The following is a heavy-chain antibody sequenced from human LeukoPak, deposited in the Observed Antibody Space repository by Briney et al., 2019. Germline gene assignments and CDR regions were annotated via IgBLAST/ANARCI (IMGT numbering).Heavy chain of an antibody. CDR2: ISWNSGSI. J-gene: IGHJ4*02. V-gene: IGHV3-9*01. D-gene: IGHD3-22*01. Sequence: GRSLRLSCAASGFTFDDYAMHWVRQAPGKGLEWVSGISWNSGSIGYADSVKGRFTISRDNAKNSLYLQMNSLRAEDTAVYYCAKDRYDSSGYFDYWGQGTLVTVSS. CDR3: AKDRYDSSGYFDY. CDR1: GFTFDDYA.